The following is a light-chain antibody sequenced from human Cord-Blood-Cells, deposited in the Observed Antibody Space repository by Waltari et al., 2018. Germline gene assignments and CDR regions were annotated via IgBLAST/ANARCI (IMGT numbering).Light chain of an antibody. Sequence: QSALTQPPSASGSPGQSVTISCPGTRSHVGGYNYVSWYQQHPGKAPKLMIYEVSKRPSGVPDRFSGSKSGNTASLTVSGLQAEDEADYYCSSYAGSNNYVFGTGTKVTVL. CDR2: EVS. CDR1: RSHVGGYNY. V-gene: IGLV2-8*01. J-gene: IGLJ1*01. CDR3: SSYAGSNNYV.